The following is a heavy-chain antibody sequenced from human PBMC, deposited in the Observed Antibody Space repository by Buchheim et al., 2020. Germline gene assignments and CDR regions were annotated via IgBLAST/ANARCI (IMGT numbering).Heavy chain of an antibody. J-gene: IGHJ4*02. Sequence: QVQLVESGGGVVQPGRSLRLSCAASGFTFSSYAMHWVRQAPGKGLEWVAVISHDGSNKYYADSVKGRFTISRDNSKNTLYLEMNSLRSEDTAVYYCARGIDSDTTAGPDYWGQGTL. CDR2: ISHDGSNK. CDR3: ARGIDSDTTAGPDY. CDR1: GFTFSSYA. V-gene: IGHV3-30-3*01. D-gene: IGHD1-26*01.